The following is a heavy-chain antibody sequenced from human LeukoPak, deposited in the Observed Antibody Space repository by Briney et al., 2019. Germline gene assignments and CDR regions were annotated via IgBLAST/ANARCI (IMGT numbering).Heavy chain of an antibody. CDR2: INPNNGNT. CDR1: GYTXTRYG. D-gene: IGHD3-22*01. V-gene: IGHV1-18*01. Sequence: ASVKVSCKASGYTXTRYGISGVRQAPGQGLEWMGWINPNNGNTNYVQKLQGRVTMTTDASTSTAYMELRSLRSDDTAVYYCARVGYDSSGRHRYAFDIWGQGTMVTVSS. J-gene: IGHJ3*02. CDR3: ARVGYDSSGRHRYAFDI.